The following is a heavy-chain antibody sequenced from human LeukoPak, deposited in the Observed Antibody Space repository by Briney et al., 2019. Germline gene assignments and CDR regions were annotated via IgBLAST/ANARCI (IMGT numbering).Heavy chain of an antibody. CDR1: GYTFTGYY. D-gene: IGHD6-19*01. Sequence: ASVKVSCKASGYTFTGYYMHWVRQAPGKGLEWMGGFDPEDGETIYAQKFQGRVTMTEDTSTDTAYMELSSLRSEDTAVYYCATWVLYSSGWYGFDYWGQGTLVTVSS. V-gene: IGHV1-24*01. CDR2: FDPEDGET. J-gene: IGHJ4*02. CDR3: ATWVLYSSGWYGFDY.